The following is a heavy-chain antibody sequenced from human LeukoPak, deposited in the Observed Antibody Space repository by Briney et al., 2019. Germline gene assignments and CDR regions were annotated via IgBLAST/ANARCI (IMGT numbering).Heavy chain of an antibody. D-gene: IGHD3-10*01. CDR1: GGSISSGNYY. CDR2: IYTSGST. CDR3: ARRRFGELSFDY. V-gene: IGHV4-61*02. J-gene: IGHJ4*02. Sequence: SETLSLTCTVSGGSISSGNYYWNWIRQPAGKGLEWIGRIYTSGSTNYNPSLKSRVTISVDTSKNQFSLKLSSVTAADTALYYCARRRFGELSFDYWGQGSLVTVSS.